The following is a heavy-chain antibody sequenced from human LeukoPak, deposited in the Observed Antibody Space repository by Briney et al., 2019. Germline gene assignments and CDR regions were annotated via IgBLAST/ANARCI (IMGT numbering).Heavy chain of an antibody. CDR2: FDPDDGET. J-gene: IGHJ6*03. V-gene: IGHV1-24*01. Sequence: ASVKVSCKVSGYTLTELSMHWVRQAPGKGLEWMGGFDPDDGETIYAQKFQGRVTMTEDTSTDTAYMELSSLRAEDTAVYYCARTPYDSSGYYASDYMDVWGKGTTVTVSS. CDR3: ARTPYDSSGYYASDYMDV. CDR1: GYTLTELS. D-gene: IGHD3-22*01.